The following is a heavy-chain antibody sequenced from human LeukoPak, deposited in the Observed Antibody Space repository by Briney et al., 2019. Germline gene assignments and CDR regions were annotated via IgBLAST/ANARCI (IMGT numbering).Heavy chain of an antibody. J-gene: IGHJ3*02. CDR1: GGSISSSSYY. V-gene: IGHV4-39*07. D-gene: IGHD1-1*01. Sequence: PSETLSLTCTVSGGSISSSSYYWGWLRKPPGKGLEWIGSIYYSGSTDYNPSLKSRVTISVDSSKNQFSLKLSSVTAADTAVYYCARGGAGTTREVFEAFDIWGQGTMFTVSS. CDR3: ARGGAGTTREVFEAFDI. CDR2: IYYSGST.